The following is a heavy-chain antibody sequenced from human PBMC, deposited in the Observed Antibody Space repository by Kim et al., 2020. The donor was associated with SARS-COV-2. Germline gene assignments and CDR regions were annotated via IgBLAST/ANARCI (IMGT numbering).Heavy chain of an antibody. Sequence: GGSLRLSCAASGFTFIDYAISWVRQAPGKGLEWVSAISGSGTSTYYADSVKGRFTISRDNSKNTLFLQMNSLRAEDTAVYYCAKERAVAGLDYWGLGTLVTVSS. D-gene: IGHD6-19*01. CDR3: AKERAVAGLDY. V-gene: IGHV3-23*01. J-gene: IGHJ4*02. CDR2: ISGSGTST. CDR1: GFTFIDYA.